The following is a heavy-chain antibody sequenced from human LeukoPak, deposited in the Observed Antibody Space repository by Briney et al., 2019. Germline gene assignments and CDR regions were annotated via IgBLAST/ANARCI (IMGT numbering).Heavy chain of an antibody. CDR3: ARGRGGYCSSTSCYRIDP. D-gene: IGHD2-2*01. CDR2: INHRGST. J-gene: IGHJ5*02. CDR1: GGSFSGYY. Sequence: PSETLSLTCAVYGGSFSGYYWSWIRQPPGKGLEWIGEINHRGSTNYNPSLRSRVTISVDTSKNQFSLKLSSVTAADTAVYYCARGRGGYCSSTSCYRIDPWGQGTLVTVSS. V-gene: IGHV4-34*01.